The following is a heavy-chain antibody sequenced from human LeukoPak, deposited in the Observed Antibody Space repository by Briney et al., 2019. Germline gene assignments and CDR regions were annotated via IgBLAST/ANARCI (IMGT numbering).Heavy chain of an antibody. CDR1: GYTFTSYD. Sequence: HGASVKVSCKASGYTFTSYDINWVRQATGQGLEWMGWMNPNSGNTGYAQKFQGRVTMTRNTSISTAYMELSSLRSEDTAVYYCARGRYTPTRYQLLSGYYYGMDVWGQGTTVTVSS. CDR2: MNPNSGNT. D-gene: IGHD2-2*01. CDR3: ARGRYTPTRYQLLSGYYYGMDV. J-gene: IGHJ6*02. V-gene: IGHV1-8*01.